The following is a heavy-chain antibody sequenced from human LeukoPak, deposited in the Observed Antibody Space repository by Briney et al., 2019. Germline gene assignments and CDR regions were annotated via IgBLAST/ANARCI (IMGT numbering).Heavy chain of an antibody. CDR1: GSTFSSYS. CDR3: ARAATYSGSYHFDY. CDR2: ISSSSSYI. Sequence: GGSLRLSCAASGSTFSSYSMNWVRQAPGKGPEWVSSISSSSSYIYYADSVKGRFTISRDNAKNSLYLQMNSLRAEDTAVYYCARAATYSGSYHFDYWGQGTLVTVSS. D-gene: IGHD1-26*01. V-gene: IGHV3-21*01. J-gene: IGHJ4*02.